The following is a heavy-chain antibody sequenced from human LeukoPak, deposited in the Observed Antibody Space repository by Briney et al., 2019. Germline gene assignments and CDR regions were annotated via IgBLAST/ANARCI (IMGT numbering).Heavy chain of an antibody. CDR1: GFTFSSYS. CDR2: ISSSSSTI. Sequence: PGGSLRLSCAASGFTFSSYSMNWVRQAPGKGLEWVSYISSSSSTIYYADSVKGRFTISRDNAKNSLYLQMNSLRAEDTAVYYCARDVCDYGDCSFDYWGQGTLVTASS. D-gene: IGHD4-17*01. V-gene: IGHV3-48*01. J-gene: IGHJ4*02. CDR3: ARDVCDYGDCSFDY.